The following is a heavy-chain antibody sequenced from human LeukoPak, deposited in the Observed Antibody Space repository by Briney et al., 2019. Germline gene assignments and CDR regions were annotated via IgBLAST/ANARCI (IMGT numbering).Heavy chain of an antibody. D-gene: IGHD1-14*01. Sequence: SETLSLTCGVNGGSFNEYYWSWIRQPPGKGLEWIGEINHSGRTSSNSSLKSRVTISVDTSRNQFSLELSSVTAADTAVYYCARGTGRGYYYHMDVWDKGTTVTVSS. CDR3: ARGTGRGYYYHMDV. CDR1: GGSFNEYY. V-gene: IGHV4-34*01. J-gene: IGHJ6*03. CDR2: INHSGRT.